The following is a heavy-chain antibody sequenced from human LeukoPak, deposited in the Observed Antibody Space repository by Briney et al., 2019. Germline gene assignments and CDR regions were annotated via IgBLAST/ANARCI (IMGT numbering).Heavy chain of an antibody. CDR2: IYTSGST. CDR3: AREEYYSDNSGYYPDF. J-gene: IGHJ4*02. Sequence: SQTLSLTCTVSGDSISSGSYYWSWIRQPAGKGLDWIGRIYTSGSTNYNPSLKSRVTISVDTSKNQYSLKLSSVTAADTAVYYCAREEYYSDNSGYYPDFRGQGTLVTVSS. V-gene: IGHV4-61*02. CDR1: GDSISSGSYY. D-gene: IGHD3-22*01.